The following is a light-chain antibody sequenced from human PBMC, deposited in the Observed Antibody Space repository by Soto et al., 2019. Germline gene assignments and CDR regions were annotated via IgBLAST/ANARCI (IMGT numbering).Light chain of an antibody. Sequence: QSALTQPRSVSGSPGQSVTISCTGTSSDVGGYNYVSWYQQHPDKAPKLVIYDVSKRPSGVPDRFSGSKSGNTASLTISGLQAEDESDYFCCSHAGGFTWVFGGGTKVTVL. V-gene: IGLV2-11*01. CDR3: CSHAGGFTWV. CDR2: DVS. J-gene: IGLJ3*02. CDR1: SSDVGGYNY.